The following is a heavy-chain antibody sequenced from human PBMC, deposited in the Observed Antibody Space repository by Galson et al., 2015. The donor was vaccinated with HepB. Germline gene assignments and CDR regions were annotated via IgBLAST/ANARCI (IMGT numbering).Heavy chain of an antibody. Sequence: SLRLSCAASGFTFSSYGMHWVRQAPGKGLEWVAFIRYDGSNKYYADSVKGRFTISRDNSKNTLYLQMNSLRAEDTAVYYCAKSLLRYDILTGCWFDPWGQGTLVTVSP. CDR3: AKSLLRYDILTGCWFDP. J-gene: IGHJ5*02. D-gene: IGHD3-9*01. CDR1: GFTFSSYG. CDR2: IRYDGSNK. V-gene: IGHV3-30*02.